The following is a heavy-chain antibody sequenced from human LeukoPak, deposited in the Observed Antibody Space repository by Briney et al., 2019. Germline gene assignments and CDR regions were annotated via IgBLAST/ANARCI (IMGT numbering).Heavy chain of an antibody. CDR2: IHPTGGST. CDR3: ALYSSTWY. CDR1: GYTFTSYY. Sequence: GASVKVSCKASGYTFTSYYLHWVRQAPGQGLEWMGIIHPTGGSTTYAQKFQGRVTMTRDTSTSTVFMELNSLRSEDTAVYYCALYSSTWYWGQGTLVTVSS. V-gene: IGHV1-46*01. D-gene: IGHD6-13*01. J-gene: IGHJ4*02.